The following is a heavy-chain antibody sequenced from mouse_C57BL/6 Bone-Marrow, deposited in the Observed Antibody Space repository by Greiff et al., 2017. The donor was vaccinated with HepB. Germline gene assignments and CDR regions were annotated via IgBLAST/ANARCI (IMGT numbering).Heavy chain of an antibody. CDR2: IDPSDSET. D-gene: IGHD2-5*01. V-gene: IGHV1-52*01. J-gene: IGHJ2*01. CDR1: GYTFTSYW. CDR3: AVVTTVYFDY. Sequence: VQLQQSGAELVRPGSSVKLSCKASGYTFTSYWMHWVKQRPIQGLEWIGNIDPSDSETHYNQKFKDKATLTVDKSSSTAYMQLSSLTSEDSAVYYCAVVTTVYFDYWGQGTTLTVSS.